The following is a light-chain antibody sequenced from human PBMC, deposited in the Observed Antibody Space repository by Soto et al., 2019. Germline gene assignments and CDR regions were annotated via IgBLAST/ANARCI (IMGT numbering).Light chain of an antibody. V-gene: IGKV1-9*01. CDR1: QGISSY. Sequence: DIQLTQSPSFLSASVGDRVTITCRASQGISSYLAWYQQKPGKAPKLLIYAASTVQSGVPSRFSGSGSGTEFTLTISSLQPEDFATYYCQQLNSYPPWTFGQGTKVEIK. CDR2: AAS. CDR3: QQLNSYPPWT. J-gene: IGKJ1*01.